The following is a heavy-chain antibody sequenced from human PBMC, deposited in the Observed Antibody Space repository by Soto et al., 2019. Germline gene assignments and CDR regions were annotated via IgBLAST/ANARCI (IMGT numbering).Heavy chain of an antibody. Sequence: GGSLRLSCAASGFTFSSYAMSWVRQAPGKGLEWVSAISGSGGSTYYADSVKGRFTISRDNSKNTLYLQMNSLRAEDTAVYYSARAAGTGYYYYGMDVWGQGTTVTVSS. CDR3: ARAAGTGYYYYGMDV. D-gene: IGHD6-13*01. CDR1: GFTFSSYA. V-gene: IGHV3-23*01. J-gene: IGHJ6*02. CDR2: ISGSGGST.